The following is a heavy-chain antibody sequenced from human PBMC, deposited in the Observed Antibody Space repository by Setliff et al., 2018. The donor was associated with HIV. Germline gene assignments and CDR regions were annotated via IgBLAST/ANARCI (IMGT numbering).Heavy chain of an antibody. J-gene: IGHJ5*02. CDR2: IYTRGRT. CDR1: GGSISSGSDY. Sequence: SETLSLTCNVSGGSISSGSDYWSWIRQPAGKGLEGIGHIYTRGRTNYNPSIKSRVTISVDTSKNQFSLKLSSVTAADTAVYYCAREYMVRGVIITLNWFETWGQGTRGTVSS. D-gene: IGHD3-10*01. V-gene: IGHV4-61*09. CDR3: AREYMVRGVIITLNWFET.